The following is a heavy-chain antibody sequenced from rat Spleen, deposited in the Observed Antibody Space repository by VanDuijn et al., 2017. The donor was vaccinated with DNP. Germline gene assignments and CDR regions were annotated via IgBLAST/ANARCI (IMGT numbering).Heavy chain of an antibody. CDR2: VWSGGSR. J-gene: IGHJ1*01. D-gene: IGHD1-10*01. CDR1: GFSVTSYG. CDR3: TRDNSYYWYFDF. V-gene: IGHV2-15*01. Sequence: QVQLKESGPGLVQPSQTLSLTCTVSGFSVTSYGVSWVRQPPGKGLEWVGAVWSGGSRGYNPALESRLSISRDTSKSQVFLKMNSLQTEDTAIYFCTRDNSYYWYFDFWGPGTMVTVSP.